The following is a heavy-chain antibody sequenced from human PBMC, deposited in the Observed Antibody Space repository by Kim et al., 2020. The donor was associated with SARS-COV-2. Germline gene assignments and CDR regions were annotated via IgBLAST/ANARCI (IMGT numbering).Heavy chain of an antibody. V-gene: IGHV3-7*01. J-gene: IGHJ4*02. CDR1: RLSFSKYW. Sequence: GGSLRLSCVGSRLSFSKYWMTWVRQTPGKGLEWVANIKEDGSEKYYVDSVRGRFTISRDNAKNSVFLQMNSLGAEDTAVYYCATLPYGLAFEYWGQGTLVTVSS. D-gene: IGHD4-17*01. CDR3: ATLPYGLAFEY. CDR2: IKEDGSEK.